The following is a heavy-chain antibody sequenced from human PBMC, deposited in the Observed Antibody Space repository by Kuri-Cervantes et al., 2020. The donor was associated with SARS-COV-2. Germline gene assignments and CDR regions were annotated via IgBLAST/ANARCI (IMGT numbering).Heavy chain of an antibody. J-gene: IGHJ6*03. CDR3: AKRPNQYGSGSNSYYYMDV. Sequence: ASVKVSCRASGYTFTNYYLLWVRQAPGQGLEWVGIINPSDGGTSYAQKLQGRISMTTDTSTSTVYMQLSSLKSDDTAVYYCAKRPNQYGSGSNSYYYMDVWGKGSTVTVSS. V-gene: IGHV1-46*04. CDR2: INPSDGGT. D-gene: IGHD3-10*01. CDR1: GYTFTNYY.